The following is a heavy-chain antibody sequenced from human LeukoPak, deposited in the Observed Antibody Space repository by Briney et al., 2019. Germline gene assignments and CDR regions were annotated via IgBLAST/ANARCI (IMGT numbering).Heavy chain of an antibody. D-gene: IGHD3-22*01. V-gene: IGHV3-30*02. CDR3: AKDREPIVVVLTTAIDY. CDR1: GFTFSNHG. J-gene: IGHJ4*02. CDR2: IRYDGSNK. Sequence: PGGSLRLSCAASGFTFSNHGMHWVRQAPGKGLEWVAFIRYDGSNKKYADSAKGRFTFSRDNSKNTLYLQMNSLRAEDTAVYYCAKDREPIVVVLTTAIDYWGQGTLVTVSS.